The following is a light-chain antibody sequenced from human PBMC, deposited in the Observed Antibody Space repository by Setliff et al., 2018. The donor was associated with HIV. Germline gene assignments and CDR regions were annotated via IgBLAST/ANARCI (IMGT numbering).Light chain of an antibody. CDR3: ASWDDSVNAWL. J-gene: IGLJ3*02. V-gene: IGLV1-44*01. Sequence: QSALTQPPSASGTLGQRVSISCSGSNSNIGRNPVNWYQQFPGTAPKLLIYVSNRRPSGVPDRFSGSKSGTSASLAISGLQSADEADYYCASWDDSVNAWLFGGGTKVTVL. CDR2: VSN. CDR1: NSNIGRNP.